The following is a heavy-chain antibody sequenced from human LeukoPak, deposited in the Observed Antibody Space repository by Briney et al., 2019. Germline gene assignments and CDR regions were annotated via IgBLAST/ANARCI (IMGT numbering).Heavy chain of an antibody. CDR3: ARLNYYDSSGYAFDI. CDR1: GGSFSGYY. V-gene: IGHV4-34*01. D-gene: IGHD3-22*01. J-gene: IGHJ3*02. Sequence: SETLSLTCAVYGGSFSGYYWSWIRQPPGKGLEWIGEINHSGSTNYNPSLKSRVTISVDTSKNQFSLKLSSVTAADTAVYYCARLNYYDSSGYAFDIWGQGTMVTVSS. CDR2: INHSGST.